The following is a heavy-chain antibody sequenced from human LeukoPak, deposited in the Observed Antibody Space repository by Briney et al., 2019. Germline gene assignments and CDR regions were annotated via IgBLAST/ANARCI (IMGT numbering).Heavy chain of an antibody. Sequence: ASVKVSCKASGYTFTSYAMHWVRQAPGQRLEWMGWINAGNGNTKYSQKFQGRVTITRDTSASTAYMELSSLRSEDTAVYYCARASSSRTGFFQHWGQGTLVTVSS. D-gene: IGHD6-13*01. CDR3: ARASSSRTGFFQH. CDR1: GYTFTSYA. J-gene: IGHJ1*01. V-gene: IGHV1-3*01. CDR2: INAGNGNT.